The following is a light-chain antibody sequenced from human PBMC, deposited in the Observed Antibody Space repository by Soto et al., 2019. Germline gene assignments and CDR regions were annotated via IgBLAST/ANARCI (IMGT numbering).Light chain of an antibody. CDR2: GVN. CDR1: SSDVGIYNR. Sequence: QSVLTQPPSVSGSPGQSVTISCTGTSSDVGIYNRVSWYQQPPGTAPKLMIYGVNNRPSGVPDRFSGSKSGNTASLTISGLQAEDEADYYCSSYTISSTYVVFGGGTKLTVL. CDR3: SSYTISSTYVV. J-gene: IGLJ2*01. V-gene: IGLV2-18*02.